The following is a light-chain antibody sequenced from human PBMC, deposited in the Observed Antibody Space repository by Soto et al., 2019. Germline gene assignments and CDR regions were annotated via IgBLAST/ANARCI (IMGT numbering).Light chain of an antibody. Sequence: EIVWTQSPATLSLSPGERATLSSSASQSVSSSYLAWYQQKPGQAPRLLIYGATSRATGIPDRFSGSGSGTDFTLTISRLEPEDFAVYYCQQYGSSPWTFGQGTKVEIK. J-gene: IGKJ1*01. V-gene: IGKV3-20*01. CDR2: GAT. CDR1: QSVSSSY. CDR3: QQYGSSPWT.